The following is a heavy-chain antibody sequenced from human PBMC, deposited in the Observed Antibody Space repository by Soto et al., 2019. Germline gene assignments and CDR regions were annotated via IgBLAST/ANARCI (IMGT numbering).Heavy chain of an antibody. J-gene: IGHJ6*02. V-gene: IGHV3-74*01. CDR1: GFTFSSHW. Sequence: EVQLVESGGGLVQPGGSLRLSCATSGFTFSSHWMHWVRQAPGEGLVWVSRINGAGSRTNYAESVQGRQTISRENAKNTVSLQMNSLRAEDTAVYYCARGFRDIYALDVWGQGTTVTVSS. CDR3: ARGFRDIYALDV. CDR2: INGAGSRT.